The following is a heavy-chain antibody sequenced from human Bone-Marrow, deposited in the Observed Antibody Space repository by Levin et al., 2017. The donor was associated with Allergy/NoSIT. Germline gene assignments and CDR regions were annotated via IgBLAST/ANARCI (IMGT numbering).Heavy chain of an antibody. CDR1: GGSFSGYY. J-gene: IGHJ5*02. CDR3: ARGSNRIYRFDP. CDR2: INHSGST. V-gene: IGHV4-34*01. D-gene: IGHD2-15*01. Sequence: SSETLSLTCAVYGGSFSGYYWSWIRQPPGKGLEWIGEINHSGSTNYNPSLKSRVTISVDTSKNQFSLKLSSVTAADTAVYYCARGSNRIYRFDPWGQGTLVTVSS.